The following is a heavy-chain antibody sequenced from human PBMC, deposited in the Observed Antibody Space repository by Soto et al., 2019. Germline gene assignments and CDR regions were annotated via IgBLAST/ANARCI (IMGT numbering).Heavy chain of an antibody. CDR2: ISCSGGSI. CDR1: GFTFSNYG. D-gene: IGHD2-2*01. J-gene: IGHJ6*02. V-gene: IGHV3-23*01. CDR3: AKDPHIVVVPAAPQPSYYYYRMDV. Sequence: GGSLRLSCAASGFTFSNYGMHWVRQAPGKGLEWVSAISCSGGSIYYADSVKGQFTISRDNSKNMLYLQMNSMRAEDTAVYYCAKDPHIVVVPAAPQPSYYYYRMDVWGQGTTVTVSS.